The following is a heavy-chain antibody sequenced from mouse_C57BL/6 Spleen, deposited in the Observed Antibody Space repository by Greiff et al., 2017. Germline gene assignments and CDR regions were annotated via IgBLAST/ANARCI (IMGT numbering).Heavy chain of an antibody. V-gene: IGHV1-64*01. CDR3: ARNPGGYYAMDY. J-gene: IGHJ4*01. CDR2: IHPNSGST. Sequence: VQLQQPGAELVKPGASVKLSCKASGYTFTSYWMHWVKQRPGQGLEWIGMIHPNSGSTNYNEKFKSKATLTVDKSSSTAYMQLSSLTSEDSAVYYCARNPGGYYAMDYWGQGTSVTVSA. CDR1: GYTFTSYW.